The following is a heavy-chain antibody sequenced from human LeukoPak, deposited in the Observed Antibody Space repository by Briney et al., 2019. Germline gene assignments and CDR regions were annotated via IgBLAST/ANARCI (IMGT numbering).Heavy chain of an antibody. CDR2: IIPIFGTA. CDR1: GGTFSSYA. CDR3: AADQGSVGMGATTGPYR. D-gene: IGHD1-26*01. Sequence: SVKVSCKAPGGTFSSYAISWVRQAPGQGLEWMGGIIPIFGTANYAQKFQGRVTITADESTSTAYMELSSLRSEDTAVYYCAADQGSVGMGATTGPYRWGQGTLVTVSS. J-gene: IGHJ4*02. V-gene: IGHV1-69*13.